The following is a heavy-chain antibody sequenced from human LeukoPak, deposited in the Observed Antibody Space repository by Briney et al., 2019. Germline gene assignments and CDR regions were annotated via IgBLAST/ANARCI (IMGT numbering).Heavy chain of an antibody. CDR2: IKQDGGER. Sequence: GGSLRLSCAASGFTFSSYGMHWVRQAPGKGLEWVANIKQDGGERYYVDSVRGRFTISRDNAKNSPYLEMNSLRAEDTAVYHCARARTVTYYGMDVWGKGTTVTVSS. CDR3: ARARTVTYYGMDV. CDR1: GFTFSSYG. V-gene: IGHV3-7*03. D-gene: IGHD4-17*01. J-gene: IGHJ6*04.